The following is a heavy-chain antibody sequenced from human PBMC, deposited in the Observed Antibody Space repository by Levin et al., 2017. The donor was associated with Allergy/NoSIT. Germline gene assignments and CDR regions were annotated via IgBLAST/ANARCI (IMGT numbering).Heavy chain of an antibody. CDR3: AGVVGSTAYFDY. V-gene: IGHV3-30*03. CDR2: ISYDGKKI. D-gene: IGHD1-26*01. Sequence: PGESLKISCVVSGLTFSSYGMHWVRQAPGKGLEWVAGISYDGKKINYADSVKGRFTISRDNSKNTAYLQMNSLRSEDTSVFYCAGVVGSTAYFDYWGQGTQVTVSS. J-gene: IGHJ4*02. CDR1: GLTFSSYG.